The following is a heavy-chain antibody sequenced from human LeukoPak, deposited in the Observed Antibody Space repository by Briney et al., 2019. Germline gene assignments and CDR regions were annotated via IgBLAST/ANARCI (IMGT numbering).Heavy chain of an antibody. CDR3: AKGVAAVVTFDY. CDR2: ISYDGSNK. CDR1: GFTFSSYG. J-gene: IGHJ4*02. V-gene: IGHV3-30*18. D-gene: IGHD2-15*01. Sequence: GGSLRLSCAASGFTFSSYGMHWVRQAPGKGLEWVAVISYDGSNKYYADSVKGRFTISRDNSKNTLYLQMNSLRAEDTAVYYCAKGVAAVVTFDYWGQGTLVTVSS.